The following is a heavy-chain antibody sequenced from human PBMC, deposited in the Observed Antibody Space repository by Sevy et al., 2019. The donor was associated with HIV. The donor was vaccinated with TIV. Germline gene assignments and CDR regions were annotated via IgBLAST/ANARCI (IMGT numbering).Heavy chain of an antibody. CDR3: ARGPPYYDSLSGYSYGMDV. CDR1: GGSISNFY. J-gene: IGHJ6*02. D-gene: IGHD3-9*01. V-gene: IGHV4-59*01. Sequence: SETLSLTCTVSGGSISNFYWSWIRQPPGKGLEWIGNIYYSASTNYNPSLKSRVTISVDTSKNQLSLRLNSVTAAETAVYYCARGPPYYDSLSGYSYGMDVWGQGTTVTVSS. CDR2: IYYSAST.